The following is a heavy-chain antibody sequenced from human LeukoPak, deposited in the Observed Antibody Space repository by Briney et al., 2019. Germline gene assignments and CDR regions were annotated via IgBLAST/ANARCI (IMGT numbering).Heavy chain of an antibody. CDR1: GYTFTGYY. J-gene: IGHJ4*02. CDR3: ARVESGSYYRHFDY. CDR2: INPNSGGT. D-gene: IGHD1-26*01. V-gene: IGHV1-2*02. Sequence: ASVTVSCKASGYTFTGYYMHWVRQAPGQGLEWMGWINPNSGGTNYAQKFQGRVTMTRDTSISTAYMELSRLRSDDTAVYYCARVESGSYYRHFDYWGQGTLVTVSS.